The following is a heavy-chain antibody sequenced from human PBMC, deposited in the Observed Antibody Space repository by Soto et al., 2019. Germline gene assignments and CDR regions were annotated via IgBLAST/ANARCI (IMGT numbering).Heavy chain of an antibody. CDR2: LYYSWST. D-gene: IGHD2-15*01. CDR1: GGSISSSSYY. V-gene: IGHV4-39*01. J-gene: IGHJ6*01. CDR3: ASQNVVVVAATYYYYYGMEV. Sequence: SETLSLTCTVSGGSISSSSYYLGWIRHPPGKGLEWIGSLYYSWSTYYNPSLKSRVTISVDTSKNQFSLKLSSVTAADTAVYYCASQNVVVVAATYYYYYGMEVWGQGTTVTVSS.